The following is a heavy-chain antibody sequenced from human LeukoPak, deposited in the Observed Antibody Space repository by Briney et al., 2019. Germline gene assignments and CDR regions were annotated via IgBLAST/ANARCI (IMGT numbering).Heavy chain of an antibody. J-gene: IGHJ6*03. Sequence: GGSLTLSCPASGFTFSNYSMNWVRKPPAKGLEWVSSIRSDTSNKYYADSVKGRFTTSRDNTKNTLYMQMNSLRTDDAAVYDGVRGVCRVGCCYSLFFYHYYMDVWGEGATVTVSS. CDR2: IRSDTSNK. V-gene: IGHV3-21*01. CDR1: GFTFSNYS. CDR3: VRGVCRVGCCYSLFFYHYYMDV. D-gene: IGHD2-21*01.